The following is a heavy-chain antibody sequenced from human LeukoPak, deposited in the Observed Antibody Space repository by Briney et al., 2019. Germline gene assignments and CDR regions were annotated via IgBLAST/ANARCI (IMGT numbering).Heavy chain of an antibody. D-gene: IGHD6-19*01. J-gene: IGHJ4*02. V-gene: IGHV1-46*01. CDR2: INPNGGNT. CDR1: GYTFTNYY. Sequence: GASVKVSCKASGYTFTNYYIHWVRQAPGQGLEWVGLINPNGGNTGYAQRFQGRVTVTTDTSTSTVYMELNSLGSDDTAVYYCAREEIGSGHDYWGQGTLVTVSS. CDR3: AREEIGSGHDY.